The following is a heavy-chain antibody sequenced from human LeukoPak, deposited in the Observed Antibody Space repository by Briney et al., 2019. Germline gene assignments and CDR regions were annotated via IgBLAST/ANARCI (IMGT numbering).Heavy chain of an antibody. CDR3: ARFAYCGGHCWYYFDY. D-gene: IGHD2-21*02. J-gene: IGHJ4*02. Sequence: SETLSLTCTVSGGSVSSGSYYWSWIRQPPGKGLEWIGCIYYSGSTNYNPSLKSRVTISVDTSKNQFSLKLSSVTAADTAVYYCARFAYCGGHCWYYFDYWGQGSLVTVSS. V-gene: IGHV4-61*01. CDR2: IYYSGST. CDR1: GGSVSSGSYY.